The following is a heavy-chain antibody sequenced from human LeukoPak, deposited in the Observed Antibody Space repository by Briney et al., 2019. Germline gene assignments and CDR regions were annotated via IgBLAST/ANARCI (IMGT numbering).Heavy chain of an antibody. CDR2: ISSSSSYI. CDR1: GFTFSSYS. J-gene: IGHJ4*02. Sequence: GGSLRLSCAASGFTFSSYSMNWVRQAPGKGLEWVSSISSSSSYIYYADSVKGRFTISRDNAKNSLYLQMNSLRAEDTAVYYCARSSIRSGSYRFIYFDYWGQGTLVTVSS. CDR3: ARSSIRSGSYRFIYFDY. D-gene: IGHD1-26*01. V-gene: IGHV3-21*01.